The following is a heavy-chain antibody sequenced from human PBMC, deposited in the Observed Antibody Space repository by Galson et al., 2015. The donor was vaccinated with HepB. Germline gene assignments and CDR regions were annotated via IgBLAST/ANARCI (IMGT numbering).Heavy chain of an antibody. CDR2: IWYDGSNK. CDR3: ARDRCSSTSCLNWFDP. V-gene: IGHV3-33*01. D-gene: IGHD2-2*01. Sequence: WVRQAPGKGLEWVAVIWYDGSNKYYADSVKGRFTISRDNSKNTLYLQMNSLRAEDTAVYYCARDRCSSTSCLNWFDPWGQGTLVTVSS. J-gene: IGHJ5*02.